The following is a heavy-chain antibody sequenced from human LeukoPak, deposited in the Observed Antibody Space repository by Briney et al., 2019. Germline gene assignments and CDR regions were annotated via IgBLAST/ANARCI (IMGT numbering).Heavy chain of an antibody. CDR1: GFTFSSYG. D-gene: IGHD6-13*01. CDR2: ISYDGSNK. Sequence: GGSLRLSCAASGFTFSSYGMHWVRQAPGKGLEWVAVISYDGSNKYYADSVKGRFTTSRDNSKNTLYLQMNSLRAEDTAVYYCASSRGAFDIWGQGTMVTVSS. J-gene: IGHJ3*02. V-gene: IGHV3-30*03. CDR3: ASSRGAFDI.